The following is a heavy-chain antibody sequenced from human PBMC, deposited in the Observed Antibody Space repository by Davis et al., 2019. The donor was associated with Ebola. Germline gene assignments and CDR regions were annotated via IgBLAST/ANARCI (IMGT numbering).Heavy chain of an antibody. D-gene: IGHD2-15*01. CDR1: GGSFSGYY. Sequence: MPGGSLRLSCAVYGGSFSGYYWSWIRQPPGKGLEWIGEINHSGSTNYNPSLKSRVTISVDTSKNQFSLKLSSVTAADTAVYYCARGRGVAPYYYGMDVWGQGTTVTVSS. CDR2: INHSGST. CDR3: ARGRGVAPYYYGMDV. J-gene: IGHJ6*02. V-gene: IGHV4-34*01.